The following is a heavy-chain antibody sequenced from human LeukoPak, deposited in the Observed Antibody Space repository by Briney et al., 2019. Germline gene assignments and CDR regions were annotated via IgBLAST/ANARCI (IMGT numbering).Heavy chain of an antibody. CDR1: GFTFSSYS. CDR3: ARGYYDSSGYSFRSNNWFDP. J-gene: IGHJ5*02. D-gene: IGHD3-22*01. Sequence: GGSLRLSCAASGFTFSSYSMNWVRQAPGKGREWVSSISSSSSYIYYADSVKGRFTISRDNAKNSLYLQMNSPKAEDTAVYYCARGYYDSSGYSFRSNNWFDPWGQGTLVTVSS. V-gene: IGHV3-21*01. CDR2: ISSSSSYI.